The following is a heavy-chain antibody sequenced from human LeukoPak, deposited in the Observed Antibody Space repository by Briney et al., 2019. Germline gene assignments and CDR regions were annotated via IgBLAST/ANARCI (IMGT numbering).Heavy chain of an antibody. V-gene: IGHV4-34*01. CDR2: INHSGST. CDR1: GGSFSGYY. J-gene: IGHJ4*02. CDR3: ARQTYGEYYFDY. Sequence: SETLSLTCAVYGGSFSGYYWSGIRQPPGKGLEWIGEINHSGSTNYNPSLKSRVTISVDTSKNQFSLKLSYVTAADTAVYYCARQTYGEYYFDYWGQGTLVTVSS. D-gene: IGHD3-16*01.